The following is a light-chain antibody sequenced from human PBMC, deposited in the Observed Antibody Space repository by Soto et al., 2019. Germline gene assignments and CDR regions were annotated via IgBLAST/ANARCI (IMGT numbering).Light chain of an antibody. CDR3: QQYNNWWT. Sequence: TPSPATLSVSPRERATLSCRASETVRRDLAWNQQQPRQATRLLIYAASTRATGIPGRFIGNGSGTEFTITISSLQSEDFAVYYCQQYNNWWTFGQGTKVDIK. CDR2: AAS. CDR1: ETVRRD. J-gene: IGKJ1*01. V-gene: IGKV3D-15*01.